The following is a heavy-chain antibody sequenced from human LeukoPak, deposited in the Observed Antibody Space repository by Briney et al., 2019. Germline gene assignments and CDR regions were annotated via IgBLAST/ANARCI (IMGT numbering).Heavy chain of an antibody. CDR1: GGTFISYA. CDR2: IIPIFGTA. V-gene: IGHV1-69*06. D-gene: IGHD3-10*01. CDR3: ARARDDRSSGGFDY. J-gene: IGHJ4*01. Sequence: ASVKVSCKASGGTFISYAISWVRQAPGQGLEWMGGIIPIFGTANYAQKFQGRVTITADKSTSTAYMELSSLRSEDTAVYYCARARDDRSSGGFDYWGHGTLVTVSS.